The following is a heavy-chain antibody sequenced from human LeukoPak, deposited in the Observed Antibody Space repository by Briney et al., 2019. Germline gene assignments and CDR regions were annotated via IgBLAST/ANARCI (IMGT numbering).Heavy chain of an antibody. CDR1: GYTFTGYY. CDR2: INPNSGGT. D-gene: IGHD3-3*01. CDR3: ARDPSPKYYDFWSGYSPEPAYYYYYMDV. V-gene: IGHV1-2*02. J-gene: IGHJ6*03. Sequence: ASVKVSCKASGYTFTGYYMHWVRQAPGQGLEWMGWINPNSGGTNYAQKFQGRVTMTRDTSISTAYMELSRPRSDDTAVYYCARDPSPKYYDFWSGYSPEPAYYYYYMDVWGKGTTVTVSS.